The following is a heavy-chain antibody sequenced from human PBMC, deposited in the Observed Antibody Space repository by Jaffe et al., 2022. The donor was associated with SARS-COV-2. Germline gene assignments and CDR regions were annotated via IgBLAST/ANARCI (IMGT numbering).Heavy chain of an antibody. CDR3: VRQDGDGTFYFDF. CDR2: IYPGDSKT. Sequence: EVQLVQSGAEVKKPGESLKISCKGSGYSFSFYWIGWVRQMAGKGLEWMGVIYPGDSKTIYSPSFEGQVTISVDKSISTAYLRWSSLKASDTAMYYCVRQDGDGTFYFDFWGQGTLVTVSS. V-gene: IGHV5-51*01. CDR1: GYSFSFYW. J-gene: IGHJ4*02.